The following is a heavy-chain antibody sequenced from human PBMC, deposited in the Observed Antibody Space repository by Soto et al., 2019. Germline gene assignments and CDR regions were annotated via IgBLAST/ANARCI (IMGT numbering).Heavy chain of an antibody. D-gene: IGHD3-22*01. CDR3: ARGLIVVADYSFDY. CDR2: IYYSGST. V-gene: IGHV4-30-4*01. J-gene: IGHJ4*02. Sequence: QVQLQESGPGLVKPSQTLSLTCTVSGGSISSGDYYWSWIRQPPGKGLEWIGYIYYSGSTYYNPSLKSRVTISVDTSKHQFSLKLSSVTAADTAVSYCARGLIVVADYSFDYLGQGTLVTVSS. CDR1: GGSISSGDYY.